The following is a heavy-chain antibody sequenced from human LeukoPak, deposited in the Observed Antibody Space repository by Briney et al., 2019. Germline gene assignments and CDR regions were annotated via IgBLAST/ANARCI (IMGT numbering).Heavy chain of an antibody. D-gene: IGHD6-13*01. V-gene: IGHV1-69*02. Sequence: VASVKVSCKASGGTFSSYTISWVRQAPGQGLEWMGRIIPILGIANYAQKFQGRVTITADKSTSTAYMELSSLRSEDTAVYYCARGGNIAAAGSRNWFDPWGQGNLVTVSS. CDR2: IIPILGIA. CDR3: ARGGNIAAAGSRNWFDP. J-gene: IGHJ5*02. CDR1: GGTFSSYT.